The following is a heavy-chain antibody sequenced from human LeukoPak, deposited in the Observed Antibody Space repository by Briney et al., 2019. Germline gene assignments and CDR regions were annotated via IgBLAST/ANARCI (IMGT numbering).Heavy chain of an antibody. V-gene: IGHV3-30*01. CDR2: ISYDGTNI. CDR1: GFTFTNYA. J-gene: IGHJ4*02. CDR3: AREGVVGATEYFDY. D-gene: IGHD1-26*01. Sequence: GGSLRLSCAASGFTFTNYAIQWVRQAPGKGLEWVAVISYDGTNIYYGDSVKGRFTISRDNSKNTVYLQMNNLRAEDTAVYYCAREGVVGATEYFDYWGQGTLVTVSS.